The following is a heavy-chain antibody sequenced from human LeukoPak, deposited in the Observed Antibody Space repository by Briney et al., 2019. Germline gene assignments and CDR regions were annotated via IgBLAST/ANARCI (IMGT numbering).Heavy chain of an antibody. V-gene: IGHV1-8*01. CDR1: GYTFTRYD. Sequence: GASVKVSCKASGYTFTRYDINWVRQATGQGLEWMGWMNPNSGNTGYAQKFQGRVTMTRNTSISTAYMELSSLRSEDTAVYYCARGLDYYDSSGYYLDAFDIWGQGTMVTVSS. CDR3: ARGLDYYDSSGYYLDAFDI. D-gene: IGHD3-22*01. CDR2: MNPNSGNT. J-gene: IGHJ3*02.